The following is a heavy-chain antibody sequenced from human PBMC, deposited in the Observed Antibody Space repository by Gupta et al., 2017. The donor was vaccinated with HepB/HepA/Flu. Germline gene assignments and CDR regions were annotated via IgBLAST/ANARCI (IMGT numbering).Heavy chain of an antibody. J-gene: IGHJ4*02. D-gene: IGHD6-13*01. V-gene: IGHV3-30-3*01. CDR1: GFTFSSYA. Sequence: QVQLVESGGGVVQPGRSLRHSCAASGFTFSSYAMPWVRQAPGKGLEWVAVISYDGSNKYYADSVKGRFTISRDNSKNTLYLQMNSLRAEDTAVYYCARDRSSGSSWFHSPTDYWGQGTLVTVSS. CDR2: ISYDGSNK. CDR3: ARDRSSGSSWFHSPTDY.